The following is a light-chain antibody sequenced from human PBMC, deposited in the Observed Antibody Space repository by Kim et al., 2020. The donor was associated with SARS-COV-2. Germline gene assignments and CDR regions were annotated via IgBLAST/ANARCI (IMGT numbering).Light chain of an antibody. CDR3: QQYYNYPRT. Sequence: DIQMTQSPSSMSASVGDRVTITCRASQDITNYLAWFQQAPGKAPKRLIYGASILQSGVPSSFSGSGSGTSFTLTITSLQPEDFATYYCQQYYNYPRTFGQGTKVDIK. CDR1: QDITNY. V-gene: IGKV1-16*01. J-gene: IGKJ2*01. CDR2: GAS.